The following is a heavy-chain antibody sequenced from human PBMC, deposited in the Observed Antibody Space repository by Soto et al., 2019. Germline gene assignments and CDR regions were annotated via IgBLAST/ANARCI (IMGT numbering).Heavy chain of an antibody. CDR3: ARDFNPYYDFWSGYYTQKYNWFDP. CDR1: GYTFTSYG. Sequence: ASVKVSCKASGYTFTSYGISWVRQAPGQGLEWMRWISAYNGNTNYAQKLQGRVTMTTDTSTSTAYMELRSLRSDDTAVYYCARDFNPYYDFWSGYYTQKYNWFDPWGQGTLVTVSS. J-gene: IGHJ5*02. CDR2: ISAYNGNT. V-gene: IGHV1-18*01. D-gene: IGHD3-3*01.